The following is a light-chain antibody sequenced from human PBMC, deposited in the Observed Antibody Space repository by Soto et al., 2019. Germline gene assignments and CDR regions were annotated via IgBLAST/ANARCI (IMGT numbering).Light chain of an antibody. V-gene: IGKV3-20*01. Sequence: EIVLTQSPGTLSLSPGERATLSCRASQSVTSGYLGWYQQKPGQAPRLLIYGASSRATGISDRFSGSGSGTDFTLTNSRLEPEDFAVYYCQQYATSPPMYTFGQGTKVEIK. CDR3: QQYATSPPMYT. J-gene: IGKJ2*01. CDR2: GAS. CDR1: QSVTSGY.